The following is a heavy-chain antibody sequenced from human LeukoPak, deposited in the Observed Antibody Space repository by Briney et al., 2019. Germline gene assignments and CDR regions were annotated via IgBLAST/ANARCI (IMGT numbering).Heavy chain of an antibody. CDR2: IYYSGST. J-gene: IGHJ4*02. Sequence: SETLSLTCTVSGGSISSSSYYWGWIRQPPGKGLEWIGSIYYSGSTYYNPSLKSRVTISVDTSKNQFSLKLSSVTAADTAVYYCAREAPYSSGWHGDFDYWGQGTLVTVSS. CDR1: GGSISSSSYY. V-gene: IGHV4-39*07. D-gene: IGHD6-19*01. CDR3: AREAPYSSGWHGDFDY.